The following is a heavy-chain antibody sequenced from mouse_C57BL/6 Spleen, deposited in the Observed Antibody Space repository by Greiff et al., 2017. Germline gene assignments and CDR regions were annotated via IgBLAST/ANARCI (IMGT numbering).Heavy chain of an antibody. V-gene: IGHV5-16*01. J-gene: IGHJ1*03. D-gene: IGHD1-1*01. CDR1: GFTFSDYY. Sequence: EVQVVESEGGLVQPGSSMKLSCTASGFTFSDYYMAWVRQVPEKGLEWVANINYDGSSTYYLDSLKSRFILSRDNAKNILYLQMSSLKSEDTATYYCARSYYYGSSYGYFDVWGTGTTVTVSS. CDR3: ARSYYYGSSYGYFDV. CDR2: INYDGSST.